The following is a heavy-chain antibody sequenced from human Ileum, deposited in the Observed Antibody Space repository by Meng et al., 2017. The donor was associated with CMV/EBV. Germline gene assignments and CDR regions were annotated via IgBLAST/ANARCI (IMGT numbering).Heavy chain of an antibody. CDR1: GVSISSSGDY. V-gene: IGHV4-39*07. D-gene: IGHD3-10*01. CDR2: MYSSGTP. Sequence: QLPLQESGPGLVKPSETLSLTCSVSGVSISSSGDYWGWLRQPPGKGLEWIGNMYSSGTPYYNPSLKSRVTMSVDTSKNQFSLKLSSVTAADTAVYYCARWGSGTYYKGYFDYWGQGTLVTVSS. J-gene: IGHJ4*02. CDR3: ARWGSGTYYKGYFDY.